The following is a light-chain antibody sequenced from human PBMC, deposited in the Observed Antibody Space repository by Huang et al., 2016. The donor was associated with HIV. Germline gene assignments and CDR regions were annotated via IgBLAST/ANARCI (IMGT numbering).Light chain of an antibody. CDR1: QSVSTN. CDR2: AAS. Sequence: DIVMTQSPVTLSVSPGEKATLSCRASQSVSTNFAWYQQNPGQAPRLLIYAASTRATGIPARFIGSGSGTDFTLTISSLQSEDFAVYYCQQYDNWPLTFGGGTKVDIK. CDR3: QQYDNWPLT. V-gene: IGKV3-15*01. J-gene: IGKJ4*01.